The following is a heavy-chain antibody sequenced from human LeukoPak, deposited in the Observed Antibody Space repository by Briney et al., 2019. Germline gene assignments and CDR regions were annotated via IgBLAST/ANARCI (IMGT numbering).Heavy chain of an antibody. CDR2: IYYSGST. CDR3: ARTYCSGGSCYSDY. D-gene: IGHD2-15*01. J-gene: IGHJ4*02. V-gene: IGHV4-59*01. CDR1: GGSISSYY. Sequence: SETLSLTCTVSGGSISSYYWSWIRQPPGKGLEWIGYIYYSGSTDYNPSLKSRVTISVDTSKNQFSLKLSSVTAADTAVYYCARTYCSGGSCYSDYWGQGTLVTVSS.